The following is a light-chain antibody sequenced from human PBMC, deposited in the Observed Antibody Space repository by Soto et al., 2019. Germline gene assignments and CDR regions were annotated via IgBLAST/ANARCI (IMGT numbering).Light chain of an antibody. V-gene: IGLV2-14*01. J-gene: IGLJ1*01. CDR2: GVT. CDR3: CSYTASSRYV. CDR1: SSDVGTYNY. Sequence: QSALTQPASVSGSPGQSITISCTGTSSDVGTYNYVSWYQQHPDNAPKVIIYGVTNRPSGVSNRFSGSKSGNTASLTISGLQAEDGADYYCCSYTASSRYVFGTGTKLTVL.